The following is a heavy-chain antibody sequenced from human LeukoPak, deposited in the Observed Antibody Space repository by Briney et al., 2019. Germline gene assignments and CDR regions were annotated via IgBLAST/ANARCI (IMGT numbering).Heavy chain of an antibody. CDR2: INHSGST. Sequence: NPSETLSLTCAVYGGSFSGYYWSWIRQPPGKGLEWIGEINHSGSTNYNPSLKSRVTMSVDTYKNQFSLKLSSVTAADTAVYYCGRLRSGYDYPRPSRYYYYMDVLGKGTTVTISS. V-gene: IGHV4-34*01. D-gene: IGHD5-12*01. CDR1: GGSFSGYY. J-gene: IGHJ6*03. CDR3: GRLRSGYDYPRPSRYYYYMDV.